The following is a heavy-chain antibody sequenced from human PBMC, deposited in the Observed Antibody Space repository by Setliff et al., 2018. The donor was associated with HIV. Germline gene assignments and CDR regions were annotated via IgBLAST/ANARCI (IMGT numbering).Heavy chain of an antibody. CDR2: VKNDGTST. V-gene: IGHV3-74*01. CDR1: GLTFSDYW. D-gene: IGHD2-21*02. CDR3: ARRGMVPATLDF. Sequence: RLSCAASGLTFSDYWMHWVRQAPGKGLVWVSRVKNDGTSTDYADSARGRFTISRDNAKNTLYLQMNSLRVEDTAVYYCARRGMVPATLDFWGQGTPVTVSS. J-gene: IGHJ4*02.